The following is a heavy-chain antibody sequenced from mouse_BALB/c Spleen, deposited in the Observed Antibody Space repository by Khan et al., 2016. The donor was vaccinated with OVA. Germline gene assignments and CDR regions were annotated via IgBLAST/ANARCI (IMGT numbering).Heavy chain of an antibody. V-gene: IGHV1S135*01. CDR3: TRHGYVAWFTY. J-gene: IGHJ3*01. Sequence: VQLQQSGPELMKPGASVKISCKASGYSFTSYYIHWVMQRHGESLEWIGYIDLFSGGSTYNQKFKGKATLTVDKSSSTAYIHLSNLTSEDSAVXYCTRHGYVAWFTYWGQGTLVTVSA. CDR2: IDLFSGGS. D-gene: IGHD2-2*01. CDR1: GYSFTSYY.